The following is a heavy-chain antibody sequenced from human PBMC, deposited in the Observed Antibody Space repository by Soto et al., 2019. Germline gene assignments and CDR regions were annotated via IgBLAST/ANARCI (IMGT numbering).Heavy chain of an antibody. J-gene: IGHJ5*02. CDR3: ARAATASNNWFDP. V-gene: IGHV1-2*02. Sequence: ASVKVSCKTSGYTFTGYSVHWVRQAPGQGLEWLGWINPNSGGTDYAQKFLGRVILTRDVSITTAYMEVTSLRSDDTAVYYCARAATASNNWFDPWRQGTLVTVSS. CDR1: GYTFTGYS. CDR2: INPNSGGT. D-gene: IGHD1-1*01.